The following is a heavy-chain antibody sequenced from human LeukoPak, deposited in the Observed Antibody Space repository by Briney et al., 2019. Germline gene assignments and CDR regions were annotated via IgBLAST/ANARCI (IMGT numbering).Heavy chain of an antibody. D-gene: IGHD1-26*01. CDR1: GCTFSSYG. CDR2: IIPICGTA. J-gene: IGHJ4*02. CDR3: ARDYGEWGRYYFDY. V-gene: IGHV1-69*05. Sequence: ASVKVSCRASGCTFSSYGISWVRQAPGQGLEWMGRIIPICGTANYAEKFQGRVTITTDESTSTAYMELSSLRSEDTAVYYCARDYGEWGRYYFDYWGQGTLVTVSS.